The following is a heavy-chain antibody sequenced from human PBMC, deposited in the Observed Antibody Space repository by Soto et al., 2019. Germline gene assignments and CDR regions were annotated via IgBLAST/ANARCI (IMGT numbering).Heavy chain of an antibody. CDR1: GYTFTGYY. J-gene: IGHJ5*02. V-gene: IGHV1-2*02. CDR2: INPNSGGT. CDR3: ARGPRLITWGLTSWFDP. Sequence: ASVKVSCKASGYTFTGYYMHWVRQAPGQGLEWMGWINPNSGGTNYAQKFQGRVTMTRDTSISTAYMELSRLRSDDTAVYYCARGPRLITWGLTSWFDPWGQGTLVTVYS. D-gene: IGHD1-20*01.